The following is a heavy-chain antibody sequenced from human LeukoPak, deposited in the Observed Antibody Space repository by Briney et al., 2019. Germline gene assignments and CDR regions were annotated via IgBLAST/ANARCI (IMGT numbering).Heavy chain of an antibody. CDR1: RGSVSSSTYY. CDR3: TAEKNGSPHY. Sequence: KASETLSLTCSVSRGSVSSSTYYWSWVRQPPGKGLEWIASIYYTGSTYYNPSLKSRVTISLDMSKNEFFLTMTSVTAADTAVYFYTAEKNGSPHYWGQGTQVTVSS. V-gene: IGHV4-39*07. D-gene: IGHD2-8*01. J-gene: IGHJ4*02. CDR2: IYYTGST.